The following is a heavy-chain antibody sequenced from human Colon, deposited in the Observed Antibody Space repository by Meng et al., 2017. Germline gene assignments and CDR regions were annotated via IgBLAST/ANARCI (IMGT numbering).Heavy chain of an antibody. D-gene: IGHD1-1*01. V-gene: IGHV4-59*01. Sequence: SETLSLTCSVSGDSISNSYWSWIRQPPGKGLQWIGYIHSSGSTNYSPSLKSRVTMSVDTPKSQFSLKLRSVSAADTAVYYCARARTTHIGVDGFDIWGQGTMVTVSS. CDR3: ARARTTHIGVDGFDI. CDR1: GDSISNSY. J-gene: IGHJ3*02. CDR2: IHSSGST.